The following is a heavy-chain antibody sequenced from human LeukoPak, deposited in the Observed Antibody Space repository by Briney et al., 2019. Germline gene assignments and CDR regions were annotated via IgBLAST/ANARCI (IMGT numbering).Heavy chain of an antibody. CDR2: FYSAGTT. D-gene: IGHD3-10*01. V-gene: IGHV3-66*01. J-gene: IGHJ2*01. CDR1: GFTVSSSS. CDR3: ARDGFTMVRGVGGWYFDL. Sequence: GGSLRLSCAASGFTVSSSSMTWVRQAPGKGLEWVSVFYSAGTTYCADSVKGRFTISRDNSKNTLSLQMNSLRAEDTAVYYCARDGFTMVRGVGGWYFDLWGRGTLVTVSS.